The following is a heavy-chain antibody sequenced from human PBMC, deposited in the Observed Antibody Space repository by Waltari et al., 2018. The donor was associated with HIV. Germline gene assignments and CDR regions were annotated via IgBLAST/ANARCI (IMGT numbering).Heavy chain of an antibody. V-gene: IGHV3-23*01. CDR3: AKDGGSYSGWYDP. CDR1: GFIFGNYD. Sequence: EVQLLESGGGLAQPGGSRRISCAASGFIFGNYDMPWIRHSPGKGLEWISLISGRGSTTYYTDSVKGRFIISRDNSRNILFLQMNNLRVEDTAVYYCAKDGGSYSGWYDPWGQGTLVTVSS. D-gene: IGHD1-26*01. CDR2: ISGRGSTT. J-gene: IGHJ5*02.